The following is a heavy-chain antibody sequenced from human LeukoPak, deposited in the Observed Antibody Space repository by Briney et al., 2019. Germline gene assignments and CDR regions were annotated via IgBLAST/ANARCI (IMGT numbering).Heavy chain of an antibody. Sequence: GGSLRLSCTASGFTFSNHAMTWVRQAPGKGLEWVSSMSSGGTYIYYADSVRGRFTISRDDAKNSLYLVMNSLRAEDTATYYCARDRPTGASRVFVVQWGQGTLVTVSS. CDR1: GFTFSNHA. D-gene: IGHD2-15*01. J-gene: IGHJ4*02. V-gene: IGHV3-21*01. CDR2: MSSGGTYI. CDR3: ARDRPTGASRVFVVQ.